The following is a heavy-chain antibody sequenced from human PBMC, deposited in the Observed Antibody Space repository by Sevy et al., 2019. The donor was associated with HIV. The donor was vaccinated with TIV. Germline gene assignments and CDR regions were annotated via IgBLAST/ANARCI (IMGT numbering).Heavy chain of an antibody. V-gene: IGHV3-73*01. CDR2: IRSKAKNYAT. J-gene: IGHJ4*02. Sequence: GGSLRLSCAASGLTFSGSGVHWVRPASGKGLEWVARIRSKAKNYATVYAASVKGRFTVSRDDSKKMAYLQMNSLKIEDTAVYYCTTLSDLRAYFDSWGQGTLVTVSS. CDR1: GLTFSGSG. D-gene: IGHD2-21*02. CDR3: TTLSDLRAYFDS.